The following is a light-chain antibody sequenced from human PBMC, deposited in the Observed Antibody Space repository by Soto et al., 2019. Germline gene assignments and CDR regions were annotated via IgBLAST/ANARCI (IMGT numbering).Light chain of an antibody. CDR3: QRYGSSPLT. V-gene: IGKV3-20*01. Sequence: EIVLTQSPGTLSLSPGERATLSCRASQSVSSNHLAWYQQKPGQAPRLLIYGASTRASGIPDRFSGSGSGTDFTLTISRLEHEDLAVYYCQRYGSSPLTFGGGTKVDIK. CDR1: QSVSSNH. J-gene: IGKJ4*01. CDR2: GAS.